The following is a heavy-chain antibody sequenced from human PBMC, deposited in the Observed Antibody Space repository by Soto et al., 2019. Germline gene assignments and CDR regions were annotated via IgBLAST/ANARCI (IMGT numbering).Heavy chain of an antibody. CDR3: ARRITGTTTLYFDY. V-gene: IGHV4-30-2*01. CDR2: IYHSGST. J-gene: IGHJ4*02. Sequence: TLSLTCAVSGGSIISGGYSWICIREPPGKGLEWIGYIYHSGSTYYNPSLKSRVTISVDRSKNQFSLKLSSVTAADTAVYYCARRITGTTTLYFDYWGQGTLVTVSS. D-gene: IGHD1-7*01. CDR1: GGSIISGGYS.